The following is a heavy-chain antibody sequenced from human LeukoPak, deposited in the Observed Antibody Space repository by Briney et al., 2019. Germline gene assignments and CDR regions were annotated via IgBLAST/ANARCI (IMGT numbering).Heavy chain of an antibody. J-gene: IGHJ5*02. CDR1: GGSISSYY. CDR3: ARCPLVRGVILPWFDP. Sequence: SETLSLTCTVAGGSISSYYWSWIRQPPGKGLEWLGNIYDRGSTKYNPSLKSRVTISVDTSKNQFSLRLSSVTAADTAVYYCARCPLVRGVILPWFDPWGQGTLVTVSS. CDR2: IYDRGST. D-gene: IGHD3-10*01. V-gene: IGHV4-59*12.